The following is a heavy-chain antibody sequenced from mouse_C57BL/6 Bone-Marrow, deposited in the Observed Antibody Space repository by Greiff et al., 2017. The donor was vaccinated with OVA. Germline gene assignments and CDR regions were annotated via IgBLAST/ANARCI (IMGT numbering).Heavy chain of an antibody. CDR1: GYAFTNYL. CDR2: INPGSGGT. V-gene: IGHV1-54*01. Sequence: QVQLQQSGAELVRPGPSVKVSCKASGYAFTNYLIEWVKQRPGQGLEWIGVINPGSGGTNYNEKFKGKATLTADKSSSTAYMQLSSLTSEDSAVYFCARWATTVGGWYFDVWGTGTTVTVSS. CDR3: ARWATTVGGWYFDV. J-gene: IGHJ1*03. D-gene: IGHD1-1*01.